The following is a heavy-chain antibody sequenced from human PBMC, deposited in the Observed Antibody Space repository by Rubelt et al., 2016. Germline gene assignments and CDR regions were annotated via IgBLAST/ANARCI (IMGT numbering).Heavy chain of an antibody. CDR1: GTSVRSAS. CDR3: ARGGYGSQEATDEFDI. V-gene: IGHV4-59*02. J-gene: IGHJ3*02. CDR2: IYLSGRT. D-gene: IGHD4-17*01. Sequence: QVQLQESGPGLVKPSETLSLTCTVSGTSVRSASWSWIRQPPGRGLEWIAYIYLSGRTKYNPSLQSRVTISEDTSKKQFSLRLSSVTAADTAVYYCARGGYGSQEATDEFDIWGQGTMVTVSS.